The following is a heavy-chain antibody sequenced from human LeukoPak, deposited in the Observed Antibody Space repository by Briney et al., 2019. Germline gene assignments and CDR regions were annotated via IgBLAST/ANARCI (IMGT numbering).Heavy chain of an antibody. CDR1: GFTFSTYW. CDR2: IKEDGSEK. V-gene: IGHV3-7*01. Sequence: GGSLRLSCAASGFTFSTYWMMWSRQAPGKGLEWVANIKEDGSEKYYVDSVKGRFTISRDGAKNSLYLQMNSLRAEDTAVYYCVRGLTVKDYWGQGTLVTVSS. J-gene: IGHJ4*02. CDR3: VRGLTVKDY. D-gene: IGHD1-20*01.